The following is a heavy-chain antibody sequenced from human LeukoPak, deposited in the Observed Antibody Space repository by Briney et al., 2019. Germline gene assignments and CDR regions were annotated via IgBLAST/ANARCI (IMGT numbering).Heavy chain of an antibody. V-gene: IGHV3-53*01. CDR2: IYSGGST. CDR1: GLTVSSNY. D-gene: IGHD7-27*01. Sequence: GGSLRLSCAASGLTVSSNYMSWVRQAPGKGLEWVSVIYSGGSTYYADSVKGRFTISRDNSKNTLYLQMNSLRAEDTAVYYCARDFKGAGDTFDYWGQGTLVTVSS. CDR3: ARDFKGAGDTFDY. J-gene: IGHJ4*02.